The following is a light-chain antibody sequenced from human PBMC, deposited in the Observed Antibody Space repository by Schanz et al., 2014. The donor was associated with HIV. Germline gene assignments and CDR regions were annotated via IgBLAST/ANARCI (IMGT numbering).Light chain of an antibody. CDR2: GAS. V-gene: IGKV3-20*01. CDR3: QQYGRSPWT. Sequence: EIVLTQSPGTLSLSPGERATLSCRASQSISNNYLGWYQQKPGQAPRLLIYGASSRATGIPDRFSGSGSGTDFTLTISRLEPEDFAVYYCQQYGRSPWTFGQGTKVEIK. J-gene: IGKJ1*01. CDR1: QSISNNY.